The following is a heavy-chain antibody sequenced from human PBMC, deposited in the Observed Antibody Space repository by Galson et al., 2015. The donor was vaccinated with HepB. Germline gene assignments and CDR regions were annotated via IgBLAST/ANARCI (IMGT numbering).Heavy chain of an antibody. Sequence: SLRLSGATSGFAVSNYGMHWVRQAPGKGLEWGAGRWDDGSNKYYADSVKGRFTISRDNSKNTLYLQMNSLSAEDTAVYSCARGLTGDSAYDWGSLDYWGQGTLVTVSS. J-gene: IGHJ4*02. D-gene: IGHD3-10*01. CDR2: RWDDGSNK. V-gene: IGHV3-33*01. CDR3: ARGLTGDSAYDWGSLDY. CDR1: GFAVSNYG.